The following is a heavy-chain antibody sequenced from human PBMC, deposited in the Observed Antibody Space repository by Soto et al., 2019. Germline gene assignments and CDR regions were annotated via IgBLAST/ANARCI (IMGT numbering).Heavy chain of an antibody. D-gene: IGHD7-27*01. CDR3: ARRWGTSFDF. Sequence: PSETLSLTCTVSGGSISSHSWSWIRQPPGEGLEWIGHVYYSGSTNYNPSLKSRVTISVDTSKNQFSLKVSSVTAADTAVYYCARRWGTSFDFWGQGTLVTVSS. CDR1: GGSISSHS. V-gene: IGHV4-59*11. J-gene: IGHJ4*02. CDR2: VYYSGST.